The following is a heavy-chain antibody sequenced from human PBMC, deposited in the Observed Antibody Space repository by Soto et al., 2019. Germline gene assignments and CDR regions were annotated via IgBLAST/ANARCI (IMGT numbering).Heavy chain of an antibody. Sequence: SETLSLTCTVSGVSISSSGYYWSWIRQHPGKGLEWLGYIYYSGTTYYNPSLKSRLTMSVDTSKNQFSLELSSVTAADTAVYYCASLGYYDSSGYFYYFDYWGQGALVTVSS. J-gene: IGHJ4*02. D-gene: IGHD3-22*01. CDR2: IYYSGTT. CDR3: ASLGYYDSSGYFYYFDY. CDR1: GVSISSSGYY. V-gene: IGHV4-31*03.